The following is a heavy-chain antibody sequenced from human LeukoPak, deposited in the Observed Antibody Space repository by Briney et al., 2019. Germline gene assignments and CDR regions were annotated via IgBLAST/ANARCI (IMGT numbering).Heavy chain of an antibody. V-gene: IGHV4-61*02. J-gene: IGHJ4*02. Sequence: PSETLSLTCTVPGGSISSGTYYWTWIRQPAGKGLEWIGRIYTTGSTNYSPSLKSRVTMSTDTSKNQFSLKLSSVTAADTAVYYCARVTTGGYYNCWGQGTLVTVSS. CDR1: GGSISSGTYY. D-gene: IGHD3-22*01. CDR3: ARVTTGGYYNC. CDR2: IYTTGST.